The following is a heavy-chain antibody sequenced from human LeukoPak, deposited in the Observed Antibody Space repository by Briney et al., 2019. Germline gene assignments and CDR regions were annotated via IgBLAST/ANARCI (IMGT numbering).Heavy chain of an antibody. D-gene: IGHD4-17*01. V-gene: IGHV4-34*01. Sequence: SETLSLTCAVYGGSFSGYYWSWIRQPPGKGLEWIGEINHSGSTNYNPSLKSRVTISVDSSNNQFSLKLSSVTAADTAVYYCARGKGGYGAPKRGSYYYDYMDVWGKGTTVTVSS. CDR1: GGSFSGYY. J-gene: IGHJ6*03. CDR3: ARGKGGYGAPKRGSYYYDYMDV. CDR2: INHSGST.